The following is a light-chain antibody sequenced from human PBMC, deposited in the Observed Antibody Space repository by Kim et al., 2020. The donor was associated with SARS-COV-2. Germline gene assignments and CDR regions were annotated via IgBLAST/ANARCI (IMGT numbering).Light chain of an antibody. CDR3: YSRHSSGYYWM. CDR1: SLRTCY. CDR2: AKN. J-gene: IGLJ3*02. Sequence: SSELTQDPVVSVALGQTVRITCQGDSLRTCYASWYQQKPGQAPVLVIYAKNNRPSGIPDRFSGSNSGNTASLTITGAQAEDEADYYCYSRHSSGYYWMFGGGTQLT. V-gene: IGLV3-19*01.